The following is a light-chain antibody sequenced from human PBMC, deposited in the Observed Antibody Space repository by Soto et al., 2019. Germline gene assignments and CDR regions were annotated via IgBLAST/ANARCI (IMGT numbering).Light chain of an antibody. CDR2: GNF. V-gene: IGLV1-40*01. CDR3: QSYDSSLSGYV. CDR1: SSNIGSHYD. Sequence: SALTQPPSVSGAPGQRVTISCTGSSSNIGSHYDVHWYQQLPGAAPRLLIYGNFKRPSGVPDRFSGSKSDTSASLAITGLQAEDEADYYCQSYDSSLSGYVFGTGTKVTVL. J-gene: IGLJ1*01.